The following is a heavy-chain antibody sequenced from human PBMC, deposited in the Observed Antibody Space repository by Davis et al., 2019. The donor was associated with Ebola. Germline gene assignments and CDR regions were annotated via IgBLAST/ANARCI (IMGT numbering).Heavy chain of an antibody. Sequence: GGSLRLSCAAPGFTFSTYAMNWVRQAPGKGLEWVSYMSHSSNTIYYADSVKGRFTISRDNAKNSLFLQMNNLRDEDTAVYYCVRGRDIVVVTATPCFGFWGQGTMVTVSS. V-gene: IGHV3-48*02. CDR1: GFTFSTYA. CDR3: VRGRDIVVVTATPCFGF. J-gene: IGHJ3*01. CDR2: MSHSSNTI. D-gene: IGHD2-21*02.